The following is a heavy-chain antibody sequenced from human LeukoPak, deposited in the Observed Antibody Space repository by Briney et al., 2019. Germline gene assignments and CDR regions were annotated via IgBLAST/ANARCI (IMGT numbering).Heavy chain of an antibody. Sequence: ASVKDSCKASGYTFTSYGISWVRQAPGQGLEWIGWISAYNGNTNYAQKLQGRVTMTTDTSTSTAYMELRSLRSDDTAVYYCAREAGIAVAGDAFDIWGQGTMVTVSS. CDR2: ISAYNGNT. V-gene: IGHV1-18*01. J-gene: IGHJ3*02. CDR1: GYTFTSYG. D-gene: IGHD6-19*01. CDR3: AREAGIAVAGDAFDI.